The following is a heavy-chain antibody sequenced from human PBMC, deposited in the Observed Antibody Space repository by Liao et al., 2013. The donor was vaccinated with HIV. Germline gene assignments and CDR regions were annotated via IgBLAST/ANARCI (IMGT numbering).Heavy chain of an antibody. Sequence: QVQLQESGPGLVKPSETLSLTCTVSGGSISSYYWSWIRQPAGKGLEWIGRIYTSGSTNYNPSLKSRVTMSVDTSKNQFSLKLSSVTAADTAVYYCARVWGSGSYYPNYYYYMDVWGKGTTVTVSS. CDR3: ARVWGSGSYYPNYYYYMDV. CDR1: GGSISSYY. D-gene: IGHD3-10*01. V-gene: IGHV4-4*07. CDR2: IYTSGST. J-gene: IGHJ6*03.